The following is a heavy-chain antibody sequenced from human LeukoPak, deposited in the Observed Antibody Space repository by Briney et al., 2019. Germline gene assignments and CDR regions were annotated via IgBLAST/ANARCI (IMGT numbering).Heavy chain of an antibody. J-gene: IGHJ4*02. Sequence: ASVKVSCKASGYTFTGYYMHWVRQAPGQGLEWMGWINPNSGGTNYAQKLQGRVTTTTDTSTSTAYMELRSLRSDDTAVYYCARGGGMKPGDFDYWGQGTLVTVSS. CDR3: ARGGGMKPGDFDY. CDR2: INPNSGGT. D-gene: IGHD6-13*01. V-gene: IGHV1-2*02. CDR1: GYTFTGYY.